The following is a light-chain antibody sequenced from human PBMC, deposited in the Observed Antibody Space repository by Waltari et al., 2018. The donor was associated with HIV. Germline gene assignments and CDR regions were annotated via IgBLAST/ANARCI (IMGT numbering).Light chain of an antibody. Sequence: QSVLTQPPSVSGAPGQRVTIPCTGSSSNIGAGYDVHWYQQLPGTTPKLLVYGNSNRPSGVPDRFSGSKSATSASLAITGLQAEDEADYYCQSYDNSLSAWVFGGGTKLTVL. CDR2: GNS. CDR1: SSNIGAGYD. J-gene: IGLJ3*02. CDR3: QSYDNSLSAWV. V-gene: IGLV1-40*01.